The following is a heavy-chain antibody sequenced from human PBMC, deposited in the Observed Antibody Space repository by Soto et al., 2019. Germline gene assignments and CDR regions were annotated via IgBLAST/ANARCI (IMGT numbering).Heavy chain of an antibody. CDR2: SSAYNGDT. V-gene: IGHV1-18*04. J-gene: IGHJ6*02. CDR3: AREGAVVGSAVYYGMDV. Sequence: ASVKVSCKASGYPFTSYSFSWVRQAPGQGLEWMGWSSAYNGDTRYAQKFQGRVTMTADPYTDTAYMELRNLRSDDTGVYYCAREGAVVGSAVYYGMDVWG. D-gene: IGHD2-15*01. CDR1: GYPFTSYS.